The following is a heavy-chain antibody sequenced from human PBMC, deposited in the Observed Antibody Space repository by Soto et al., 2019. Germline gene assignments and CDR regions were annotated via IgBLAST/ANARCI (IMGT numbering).Heavy chain of an antibody. Sequence: PGGSLRLSCSVFGFTFSSYAMHWVRQAPGKGLQYVSSIGSNGDSTYYADSVKGRFTISRDNSKNTLYLQMSSLRVEDTAVYYCGKDHYVDYWGQGTLVTVSS. CDR2: IGSNGDST. CDR1: GFTFSSYA. V-gene: IGHV3-64D*06. CDR3: GKDHYVDY. J-gene: IGHJ4*02.